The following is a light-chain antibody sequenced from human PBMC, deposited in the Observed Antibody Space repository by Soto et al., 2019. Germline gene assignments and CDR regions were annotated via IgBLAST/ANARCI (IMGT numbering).Light chain of an antibody. V-gene: IGKV3-15*01. CDR2: GAS. CDR3: QQYNNSPPNT. CDR1: QSVSSN. J-gene: IGKJ3*01. Sequence: EIVMTQSPATLSVSPGERATLSCRASQSVSSNLAWYQQKPGQAPRLLIYGASTRATGIPARFSGSASGTEFTLTISSLQSEDFAVYYCQQYNNSPPNTFGPGTKVDIK.